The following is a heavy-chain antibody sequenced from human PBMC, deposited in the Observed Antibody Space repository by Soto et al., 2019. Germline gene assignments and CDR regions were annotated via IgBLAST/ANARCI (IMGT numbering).Heavy chain of an antibody. CDR3: HGYGY. D-gene: IGHD5-12*01. CDR1: GFNVRANY. CDR2: IYSGGTT. J-gene: IGHJ4*02. Sequence: EVQLVESGGGLIQPGGSLRLSCAVSGFNVRANYMSGVRQAPGKGLEWVSVIYSGGTTYYADSVKGRFIISRDISKNTLYLQMNILRAEDTAVYYCHGYGYWGQGTLVTVSS. V-gene: IGHV3-53*01.